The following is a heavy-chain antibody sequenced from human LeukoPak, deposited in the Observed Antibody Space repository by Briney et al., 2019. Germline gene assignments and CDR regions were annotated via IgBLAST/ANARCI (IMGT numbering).Heavy chain of an antibody. J-gene: IGHJ4*02. CDR1: GVSIRSSSYH. CDR2: IYYSGST. Sequence: SETLSLTCTVSGVSIRSSSYHWGWIRQPPGKGLEWIASIYYSGSTYYSPSLKSRVTISVDTSKNQFSLKMSSVIAADTAVYYCASLLTYFDYWGQGTLVTVSS. D-gene: IGHD3-9*01. V-gene: IGHV4-39*01. CDR3: ASLLTYFDY.